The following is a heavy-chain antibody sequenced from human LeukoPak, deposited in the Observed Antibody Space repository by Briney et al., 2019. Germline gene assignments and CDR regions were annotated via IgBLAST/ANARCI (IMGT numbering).Heavy chain of an antibody. J-gene: IGHJ6*02. Sequence: SETLSLTCSVSGGSISSRSYYWGWVRQPPGKGLEWIGSTYYTGSTYHNPSLRSRVSISGDTSKNQVSLKVNSVTAADTAVYYCARLGAAPGPPHYFYYGMDVWGQGTTVTVS. CDR3: ARLGAAPGPPHYFYYGMDV. CDR1: GGSISSRSYY. CDR2: TYYTGST. D-gene: IGHD6-13*01. V-gene: IGHV4-39*01.